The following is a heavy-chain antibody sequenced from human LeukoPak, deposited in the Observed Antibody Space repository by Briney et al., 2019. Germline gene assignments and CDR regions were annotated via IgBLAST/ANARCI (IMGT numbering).Heavy chain of an antibody. J-gene: IGHJ4*02. CDR1: GFTFDNYP. V-gene: IGHV3-9*01. CDR3: ARRTLTTSSRGPFDS. D-gene: IGHD1-1*01. CDR2: INEKNTTI. Sequence: HPGGSLTLSCVGSGFTFDNYPMHWVRHVPGRGLEWVSGINEKNTTIAYAHSFEGRLTISRDNAKNTLYIQMNSLRTEDRAFYYCARRTLTTSSRGPFDSWGQGTLVTVSS.